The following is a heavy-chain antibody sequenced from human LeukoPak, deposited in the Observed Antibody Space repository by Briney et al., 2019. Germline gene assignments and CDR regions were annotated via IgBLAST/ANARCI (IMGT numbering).Heavy chain of an antibody. V-gene: IGHV3-30*04. CDR1: GFTFSSYA. CDR3: ARDRQGSSWYLHPFEFGY. D-gene: IGHD6-13*01. CDR2: ISYDGSNK. J-gene: IGHJ4*02. Sequence: PGGSLRLSCAASGFTFSSYAMHWVRQAPGKGLEWVAVISYDGSNKYYADSVKGRFTISRDNAKNSLYLQMNSLRAEDTAVYYCARDRQGSSWYLHPFEFGYWGQGTLVTVSS.